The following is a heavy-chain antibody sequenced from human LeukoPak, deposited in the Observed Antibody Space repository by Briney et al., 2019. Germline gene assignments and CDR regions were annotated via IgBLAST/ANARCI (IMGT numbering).Heavy chain of an antibody. V-gene: IGHV4-59*12. J-gene: IGHJ2*01. CDR2: IYYSGST. Sequence: SETLSLTCTVSGGSISSYYWSWIRQPPGKGLEWIGYIYYSGSTNYNPSLKSRVTISVDTSKNQFSLKLSSVTAADTAVYYCARAGDDYGDLYWYFDLWGRGTLVTVSS. CDR3: ARAGDDYGDLYWYFDL. CDR1: GGSISSYY. D-gene: IGHD4-17*01.